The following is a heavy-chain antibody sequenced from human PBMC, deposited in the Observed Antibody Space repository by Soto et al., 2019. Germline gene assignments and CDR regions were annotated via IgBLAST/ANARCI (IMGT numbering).Heavy chain of an antibody. D-gene: IGHD6-19*01. CDR2: ISSGRPDI. V-gene: IGHV3-21*02. CDR1: GFSFDTYN. Sequence: EDQLVESGGGLVKPGGSLRLSCAASGFSFDTYNMNWVRQAPGKGLEWVSSISSGRPDIFYADSARGRFTISRDDAKKSLFLQMNSLRADDTAVYYCARDHLGIAAGDFDLWGQGTLVTVSS. J-gene: IGHJ4*02. CDR3: ARDHLGIAAGDFDL.